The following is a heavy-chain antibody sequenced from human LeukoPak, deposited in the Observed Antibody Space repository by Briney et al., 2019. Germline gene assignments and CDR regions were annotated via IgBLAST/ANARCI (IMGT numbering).Heavy chain of an antibody. V-gene: IGHV3-23*01. J-gene: IGHJ6*02. D-gene: IGHD3-16*02. Sequence: GSVRLSCAASGFTFSSYAMSWVRQAPGKGLEWVSGISGSGGSTYYADSVKGRFTISRDSSKNTLNLQMNSLRAEDTAVYYCAKDRGGVIFIAVDVWGQGTRDRVSS. CDR1: GFTFSSYA. CDR3: AKDRGGVIFIAVDV. CDR2: ISGSGGST.